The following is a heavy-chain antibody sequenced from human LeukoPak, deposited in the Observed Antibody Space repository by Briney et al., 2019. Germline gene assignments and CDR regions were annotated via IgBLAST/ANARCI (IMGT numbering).Heavy chain of an antibody. J-gene: IGHJ4*02. CDR3: ARRVAVTARYYFDF. Sequence: SETLSLTCTVSGGSISTYYWSWIRQPPGKGLEWIGYVYYNGNTNYNPSLKSRVTISVDTSKNQFSLQLTSVTAADTAVYFCARRVAVTARYYFDFWGQGTLVTVSS. V-gene: IGHV4-59*08. CDR1: GGSISTYY. D-gene: IGHD6-19*01. CDR2: VYYNGNT.